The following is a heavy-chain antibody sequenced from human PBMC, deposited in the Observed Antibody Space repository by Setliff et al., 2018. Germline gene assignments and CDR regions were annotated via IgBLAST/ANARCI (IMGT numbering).Heavy chain of an antibody. CDR1: GGSITSRSYY. V-gene: IGHV4-39*01. Sequence: SETLSLTCSVSGGSITSRSYYWGWIRQSPGKGLEWLGTIYYSGTTYYNSSLRSRVSISTDTSKNEFPLRLSSVTAADTAVYYCVKPTWAGEVSSPFAFWFESWGQGTLVTVSS. D-gene: IGHD3-3*01. J-gene: IGHJ5*01. CDR3: VKPTWAGEVSSPFAFWFES. CDR2: IYYSGTT.